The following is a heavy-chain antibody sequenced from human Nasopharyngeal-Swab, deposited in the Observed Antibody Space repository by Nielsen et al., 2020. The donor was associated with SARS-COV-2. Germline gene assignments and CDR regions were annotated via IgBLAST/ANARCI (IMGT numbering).Heavy chain of an antibody. Sequence: GESLKISCAASGFTFSSYAMHWVRQAPGKGLEWVAVISYDGSNKYYADSVKGRFTISRDNSKNTLYLQMSSLRVEDTAVYYCARDRDWAFDVWGQGAVVTVSS. CDR3: ARDRDWAFDV. D-gene: IGHD2-21*01. CDR2: ISYDGSNK. J-gene: IGHJ3*01. CDR1: GFTFSSYA. V-gene: IGHV3-30-3*01.